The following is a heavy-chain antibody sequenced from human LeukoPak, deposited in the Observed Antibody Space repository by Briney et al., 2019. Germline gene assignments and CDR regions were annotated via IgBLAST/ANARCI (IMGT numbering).Heavy chain of an antibody. CDR3: ARNNYGGNSLDY. Sequence: SETLPLTCTVSGVSISSGDYYWSWIPKPPGKGLEWIGYIYYSGSTYYNPSLKSQVTRSLDTSKNQFSLKLSSVTAADTAVYYCARNNYGGNSLDYWGQGTLVTVSS. D-gene: IGHD4-23*01. CDR1: GVSISSGDYY. V-gene: IGHV4-30-4*01. CDR2: IYYSGST. J-gene: IGHJ4*02.